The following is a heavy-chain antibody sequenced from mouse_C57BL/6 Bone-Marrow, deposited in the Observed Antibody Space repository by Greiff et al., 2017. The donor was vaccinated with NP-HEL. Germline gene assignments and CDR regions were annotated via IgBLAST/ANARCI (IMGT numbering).Heavy chain of an antibody. V-gene: IGHV14-3*01. Sequence: EVQLQQSVAELVRPGASVKLSCTASGFNFKNTYMHWVKQRPEQGLEWIGRIDPANGNTKYAPKFQGKATITADTSSNTAYLQLSSLTSEDTAIYYCASSYGSSYPWGQGTTLTVSS. D-gene: IGHD1-1*01. J-gene: IGHJ2*01. CDR2: IDPANGNT. CDR1: GFNFKNTY. CDR3: ASSYGSSYP.